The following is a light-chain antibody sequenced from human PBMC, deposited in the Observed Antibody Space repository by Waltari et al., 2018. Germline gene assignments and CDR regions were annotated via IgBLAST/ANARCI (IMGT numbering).Light chain of an antibody. CDR1: QTVLYNSNKRDH. Sequence: DIVMTQSPDSLAVSLGERATINCKSSQTVLYNSNKRDHLAWFQQKPGQPPKPLIYWASTRESGVPDRFSGSGSGTDFTLTISSLQAEDVAVYYCQQYSAIPLTFGGGTKVEIK. J-gene: IGKJ4*01. CDR2: WAS. V-gene: IGKV4-1*01. CDR3: QQYSAIPLT.